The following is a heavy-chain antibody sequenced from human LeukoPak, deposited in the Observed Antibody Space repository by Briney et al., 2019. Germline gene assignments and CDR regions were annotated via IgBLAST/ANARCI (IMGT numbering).Heavy chain of an antibody. V-gene: IGHV1-2*02. J-gene: IGHJ4*02. D-gene: IGHD3-10*01. CDR1: GYSFTAYN. CDR3: ARGMGSGTYRRYDF. CDR2: VTPGNGAT. Sequence: GASVKVPCKASGYSFTAYNIHWVRQAPGQELEWMGWVTPGNGATDYAQQFQGRVTLTRDTSISTAFMELNNLISDDTAVYYCARGMGSGTYRRYDFWGQGTLVTVSS.